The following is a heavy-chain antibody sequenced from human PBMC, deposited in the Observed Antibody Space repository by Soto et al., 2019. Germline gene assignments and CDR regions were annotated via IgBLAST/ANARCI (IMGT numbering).Heavy chain of an antibody. CDR3: ARDQVTIFGVVPTDWFDP. CDR2: IYYSGST. Sequence: SETLSLTCTVSGGSISSYYWSWIRQPPGKGLEWIGYIYYSGSTNYNPSLKSRVTISVDTSKNQFSLKLSSVTAADTAVYYCARDQVTIFGVVPTDWFDPWGQGTLVTVSS. V-gene: IGHV4-59*01. CDR1: GGSISSYY. J-gene: IGHJ5*02. D-gene: IGHD3-3*01.